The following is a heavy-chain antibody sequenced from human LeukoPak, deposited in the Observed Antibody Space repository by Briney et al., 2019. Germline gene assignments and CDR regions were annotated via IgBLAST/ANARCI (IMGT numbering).Heavy chain of an antibody. D-gene: IGHD3-9*01. CDR2: ISYDGSNK. CDR3: ARDVLRYFDWPLDY. Sequence: GGSLRLSCAASGFTFSSYAMHWVRQAPGKGLEWVAVISYDGSNKYYADSVKGRFTISRDNSKNTLYLQMNSLRAEDTAVYYCARDVLRYFDWPLDYWGQGTLVTVSS. V-gene: IGHV3-30*04. CDR1: GFTFSSYA. J-gene: IGHJ4*02.